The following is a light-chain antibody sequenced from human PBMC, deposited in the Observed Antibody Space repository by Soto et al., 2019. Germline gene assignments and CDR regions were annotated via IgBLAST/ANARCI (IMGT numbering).Light chain of an antibody. CDR3: QQRSNWPPTT. Sequence: EIVLTQSPATLSLSPGARATLSCRASQSVSSYLAWYLQKPGQAPRLLTYDASNRATAIPARSSGSGSGTDSALTISSIGPEDCEVYYCQQRSNWPPTTFGQGTRLEIK. J-gene: IGKJ5*01. CDR1: QSVSSY. CDR2: DAS. V-gene: IGKV3-11*01.